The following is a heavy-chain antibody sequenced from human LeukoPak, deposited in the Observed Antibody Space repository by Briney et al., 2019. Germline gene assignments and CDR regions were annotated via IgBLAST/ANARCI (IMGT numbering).Heavy chain of an antibody. CDR3: VRGDYGDYTLFDY. D-gene: IGHD4-17*01. CDR1: GFTVSSNY. V-gene: IGHV3-53*01. CDR2: IYSGGST. J-gene: IGHJ4*02. Sequence: GGSLRLSCAASGFTVSSNYMSWVRQAAGKGPEWVSIIYSGGSTYYADSVKGRFTISRGNSKNTLYLQMNSLRAEDTAVYYCVRGDYGDYTLFDYWGQGTLVTVSS.